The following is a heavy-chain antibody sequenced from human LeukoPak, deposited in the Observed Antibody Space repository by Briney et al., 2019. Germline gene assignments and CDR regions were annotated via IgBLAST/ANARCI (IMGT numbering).Heavy chain of an antibody. Sequence: AGGSLRLSCAASGFTFSSYSMNWVRQAPGKGLEGVSSISSSSSYIYYADSVKGRFTISRDNAKNSLYLQMNSLRAEDTAVYYCARGIVGATFGSFDYWGQGTLVTVSS. J-gene: IGHJ4*02. CDR2: ISSSSSYI. V-gene: IGHV3-21*01. D-gene: IGHD1-26*01. CDR1: GFTFSSYS. CDR3: ARGIVGATFGSFDY.